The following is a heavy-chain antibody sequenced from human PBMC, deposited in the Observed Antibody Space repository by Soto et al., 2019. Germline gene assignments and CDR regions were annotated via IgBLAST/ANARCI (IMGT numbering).Heavy chain of an antibody. J-gene: IGHJ6*02. D-gene: IGHD3-3*02. V-gene: IGHV3-9*01. CDR2: ITWDAGTE. CDR1: GFKFDDYG. Sequence: EVQLVESGGGLVQPGRSLRLSCVASGFKFDDYGMYWVRQAPGKGLEWVSGITWDAGTEDYADSVRGRFTISRDNAKNSLFLQMNSLRPEDTALYYCAKDSVFREDHYYAVDVWGQGTAVTVSS. CDR3: AKDSVFREDHYYAVDV.